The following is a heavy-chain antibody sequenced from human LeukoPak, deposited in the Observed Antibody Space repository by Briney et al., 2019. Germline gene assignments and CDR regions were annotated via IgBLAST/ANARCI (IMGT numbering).Heavy chain of an antibody. CDR2: INPSGGST. V-gene: IGHV1-46*01. CDR1: GYTFTSYY. J-gene: IGHJ4*02. D-gene: IGHD1-1*01. Sequence: ASVKVSRKASGYTFTSYYMHWVRQAPGQGLEWMGIINPSGGSTSYAQKFQDRVTVTRDTSTSTVYMELSSLRSEDTAVYYCAREVAFTTPFDYWGQGTLVTVSS. CDR3: AREVAFTTPFDY.